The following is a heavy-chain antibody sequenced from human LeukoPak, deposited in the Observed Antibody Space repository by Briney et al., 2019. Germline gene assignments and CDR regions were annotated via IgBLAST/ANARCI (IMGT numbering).Heavy chain of an antibody. J-gene: IGHJ4*02. D-gene: IGHD3-22*01. V-gene: IGHV3-23*01. CDR2: ISGSGDNT. Sequence: GGSLRLSCAASGFTFSSYAMSWVRQAPGKGLEWVSGISGSGDNTYYADSVEGQFTISRDNSKNTLYVQVNSLGTEDTAAYYCAKGSYYDSSGSFYFDYWGQGTLVTVSS. CDR3: AKGSYYDSSGSFYFDY. CDR1: GFTFSSYA.